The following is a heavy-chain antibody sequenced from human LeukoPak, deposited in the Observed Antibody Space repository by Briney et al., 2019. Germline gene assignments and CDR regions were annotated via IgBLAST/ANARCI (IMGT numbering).Heavy chain of an antibody. CDR3: ARVPPPTTKYSSSWADY. Sequence: ASVKVSCKASGYTFTGYYIHWVRQAPGQGLEWMGWISAYNGNTNYAQKLQGRVAMTTDTSTSTAYMELRSLRSDDTAVYYCARVPPPTTKYSSSWADYWGQGTLVTVSS. CDR1: GYTFTGYY. D-gene: IGHD6-13*01. V-gene: IGHV1-18*04. CDR2: ISAYNGNT. J-gene: IGHJ4*02.